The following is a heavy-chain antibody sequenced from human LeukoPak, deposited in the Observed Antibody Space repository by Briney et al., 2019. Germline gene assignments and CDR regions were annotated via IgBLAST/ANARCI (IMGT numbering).Heavy chain of an antibody. CDR3: ARAYGSGKAPDYYFDY. CDR1: GFTFSSYW. CDR2: IKQDGSEK. J-gene: IGHJ4*02. V-gene: IGHV3-7*01. D-gene: IGHD3-10*01. Sequence: PGGSLRLSCAASGFTFSSYWMSWVRQAPGKGLEWVANIKQDGSEKYYVDSVKGRFTISRDNAKNSLYLQMNSLRAEDTAVYYCARAYGSGKAPDYYFDYWGQGTLVTVSS.